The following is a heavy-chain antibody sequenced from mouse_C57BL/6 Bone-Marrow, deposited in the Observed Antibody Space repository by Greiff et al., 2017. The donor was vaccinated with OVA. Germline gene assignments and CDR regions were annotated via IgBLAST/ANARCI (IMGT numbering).Heavy chain of an antibody. CDR1: GYAFTNYL. V-gene: IGHV1-54*01. J-gene: IGHJ3*01. CDR2: ITPGSGGT. Sequence: VQLQQSGAELVRPGTSVKVSCKASGYAFTNYLIEWVKQRPGQGLAWIGVITPGSGGTNYNEKFKGKATLTADKSSSTAYMQLSSLTSEDSAVYFCARTKFAYWGQGTLVTVSA. CDR3: ARTKFAY.